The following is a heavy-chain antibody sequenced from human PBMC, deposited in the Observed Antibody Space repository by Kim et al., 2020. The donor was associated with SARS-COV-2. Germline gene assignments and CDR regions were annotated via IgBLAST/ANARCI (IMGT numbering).Heavy chain of an antibody. D-gene: IGHD6-19*01. V-gene: IGHV1-46*01. J-gene: IGHJ4*02. CDR3: ARDSIKGYSSGWYFDY. Sequence: KFQGRVTMTRDTSTSTVYMELSSLRSEDTAVYYCARDSIKGYSSGWYFDYWGQGTLVTVSS.